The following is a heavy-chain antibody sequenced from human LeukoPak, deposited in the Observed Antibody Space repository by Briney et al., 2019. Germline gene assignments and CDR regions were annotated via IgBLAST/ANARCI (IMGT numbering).Heavy chain of an antibody. D-gene: IGHD1-7*01. Sequence: SGPTLVNPTQTLTLTCTFSGFSLSTSGVGVGWIRQPPGKALEWLALIYWDNDKCYSPSLKSRLTITKDTSKRQVVLTMTNMDPVDTATYYCTHRYNYNYALYWGQGTLVTVSS. CDR2: IYWDNDK. V-gene: IGHV2-5*02. CDR3: THRYNYNYALY. J-gene: IGHJ4*02. CDR1: GFSLSTSGVG.